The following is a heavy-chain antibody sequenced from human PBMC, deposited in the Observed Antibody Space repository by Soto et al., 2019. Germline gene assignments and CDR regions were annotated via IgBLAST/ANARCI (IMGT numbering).Heavy chain of an antibody. V-gene: IGHV4-59*08. CDR3: ARHLPRYGSGSYYPFYYYYMDV. J-gene: IGHJ6*03. CDR1: GGSISSYY. Sequence: QVQLQESGPGLVKPSETLSLTCTVSGGSISSYYWSWIRQPPGKGLEWIGYIYYSGSTNYNPSLKSRVTISVDTSTNHFSLQQSCVTAADTAVYYCARHLPRYGSGSYYPFYYYYMDVWGKGTTVTVSS. D-gene: IGHD3-10*01. CDR2: IYYSGST.